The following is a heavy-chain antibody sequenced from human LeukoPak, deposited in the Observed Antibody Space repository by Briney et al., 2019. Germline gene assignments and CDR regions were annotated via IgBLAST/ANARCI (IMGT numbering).Heavy chain of an antibody. J-gene: IGHJ6*03. CDR3: GIGDIVVVPAAIGNYYMDV. CDR1: GGPISSYY. D-gene: IGHD2-2*01. V-gene: IGHV4-59*01. Sequence: SETLSLTCTVSGGPISSYYWSWLRQPPGKGLEWIGYIYYSGSTNYNPSLMSRVTISVDTSKNQFSLKLSSVTAADTAVYYCGIGDIVVVPAAIGNYYMDVWGKGTTVTVSS. CDR2: IYYSGST.